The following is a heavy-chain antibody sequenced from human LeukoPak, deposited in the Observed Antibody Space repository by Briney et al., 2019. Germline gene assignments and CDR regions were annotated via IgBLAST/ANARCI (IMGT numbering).Heavy chain of an antibody. D-gene: IGHD6-19*01. V-gene: IGHV3-7*01. J-gene: IGHJ4*02. CDR1: GFTFSTYY. CDR2: IKQDGSQK. Sequence: GESLRLSCAASGFTFSTYYMTWVRQAPGKGLEWVANIKQDGSQKYYVDSVQGRFTISRDNAKNSLYLQMNSLRAEDTAVYYCAAQRAVGFDYWGQGTLVTVSS. CDR3: AAQRAVGFDY.